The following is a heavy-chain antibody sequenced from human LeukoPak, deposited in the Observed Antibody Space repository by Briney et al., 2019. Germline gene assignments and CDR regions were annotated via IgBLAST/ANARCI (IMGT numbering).Heavy chain of an antibody. CDR1: GFSISSYY. D-gene: IGHD2/OR15-2a*01. J-gene: IGHJ5*02. CDR3: ARGQLRDVINWFDP. Sequence: SETLSLTCTVSGFSISSYYWSWVRQPPGKGLEWVGDIYYGGSTNYNPSLTPPVTISLDTSKNQFSLKLSSVTAADTAVYYCARGQLRDVINWFDPWGQGTLVTVSS. V-gene: IGHV4-59*01. CDR2: IYYGGST.